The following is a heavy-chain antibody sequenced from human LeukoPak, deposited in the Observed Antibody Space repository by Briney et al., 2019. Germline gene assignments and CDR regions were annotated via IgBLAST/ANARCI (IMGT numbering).Heavy chain of an antibody. J-gene: IGHJ4*02. CDR3: AKDRLTVTSPKGY. D-gene: IGHD4-17*01. CDR2: IYSGGNT. Sequence: GGSLRLSCAASGFTFSSNYLSWVRQAPGKGLECVSVIYSGGNTYHADSVKGRFTISRDNSKNTLYLQMNSLRAEDTAVYYCAKDRLTVTSPKGYWGQGTLVTVSS. CDR1: GFTFSSNY. V-gene: IGHV3-53*01.